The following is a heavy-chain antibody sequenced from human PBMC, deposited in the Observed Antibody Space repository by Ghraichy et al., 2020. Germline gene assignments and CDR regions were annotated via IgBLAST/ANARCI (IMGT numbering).Heavy chain of an antibody. Sequence: GGSLRLSCAASGFTFDDYAMHWVRQAPGKGLEWVSGISWNSGSIGYADSVKGRFTISRDNAKNSLYLQMNSLRAEDTALCYCAKAYGDYLYTVIDYWGQGTLVTVSS. CDR1: GFTFDDYA. J-gene: IGHJ4*02. CDR3: AKAYGDYLYTVIDY. V-gene: IGHV3-9*01. D-gene: IGHD4-17*01. CDR2: ISWNSGSI.